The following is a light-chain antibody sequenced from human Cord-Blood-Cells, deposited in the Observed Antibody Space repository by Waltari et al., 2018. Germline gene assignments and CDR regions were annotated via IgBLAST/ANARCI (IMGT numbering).Light chain of an antibody. Sequence: QSALTQPASVSGSPGQSLTISRPGTSSDVGGYNVVSWYQQHPGKAPKLMIYDVSKRPSGVSNRFSGSKSGNTASLTISGLQAEDEADYYCSSYTSSSTVFGGGTKLTVL. V-gene: IGLV2-14*01. J-gene: IGLJ2*01. CDR3: SSYTSSSTV. CDR2: DVS. CDR1: SSDVGGYNV.